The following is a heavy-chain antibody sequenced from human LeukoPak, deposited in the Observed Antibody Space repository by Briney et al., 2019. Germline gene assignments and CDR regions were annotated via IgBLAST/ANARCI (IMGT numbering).Heavy chain of an antibody. V-gene: IGHV1-69*04. Sequence: SVKVSCKASGGTFSSYAISWVRQAPGQGLEWMGRIIPILGIANYAQKFQGRVTITADKSTSTAYMELSSLRSEDTAVYYCARDDGFSARSYYYYGMDVWGQGTTVTVSS. J-gene: IGHJ6*02. CDR3: ARDDGFSARSYYYYGMDV. CDR1: GGTFSSYA. CDR2: IIPILGIA.